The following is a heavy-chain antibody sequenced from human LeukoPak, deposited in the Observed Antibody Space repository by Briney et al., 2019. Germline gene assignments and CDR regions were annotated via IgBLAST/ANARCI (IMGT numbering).Heavy chain of an antibody. CDR1: GFTFSSYD. V-gene: IGHV3-33*01. D-gene: IGHD6-13*01. CDR3: ARESAAGTCDY. CDR2: LWYDGNNR. Sequence: GGSLRLSCAASGFTFSSYDMRWVRQAPGKGLEWVAVLWYDGNNRYYADSVKGRFTISRDNSKNTLYLQMNSLRAEDTAVYYCARESAAGTCDYRGQGTLVTVSS. J-gene: IGHJ4*02.